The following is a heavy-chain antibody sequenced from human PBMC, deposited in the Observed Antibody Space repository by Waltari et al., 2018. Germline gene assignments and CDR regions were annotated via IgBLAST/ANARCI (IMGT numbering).Heavy chain of an antibody. D-gene: IGHD3-3*01. CDR1: GFSFNPFG. CDR2: ISSSGIDK. J-gene: IGHJ5*02. Sequence: QVQLAQSGGGVVQPGKSLRLSCAASGFSFNPFGMYWVRQAPGTGVDGVAFISSSGIDKNYAAAMKGRFTISRDNSQNSLYLQLNSLKAEDTAVYYCVRMVLELRRGDWFDPWGHGVLVTVSS. CDR3: VRMVLELRRGDWFDP. V-gene: IGHV3-30*03.